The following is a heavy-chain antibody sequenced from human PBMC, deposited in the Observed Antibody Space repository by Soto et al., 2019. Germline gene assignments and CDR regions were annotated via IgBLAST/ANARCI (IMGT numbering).Heavy chain of an antibody. J-gene: IGHJ5*02. CDR2: ISSSSSTI. V-gene: IGHV3-48*01. CDR3: AREYCSSTSRLNWFDP. Sequence: GGSLRLSCAASGFTFSSYSMNWVRQAPGKGLEWVSYISSSSSTIYYADSVKGRFTISRDNAKNSLYLQMNSLRAEDTAMYYCAREYCSSTSRLNWFDPWGQGTLVTVSS. D-gene: IGHD2-2*01. CDR1: GFTFSSYS.